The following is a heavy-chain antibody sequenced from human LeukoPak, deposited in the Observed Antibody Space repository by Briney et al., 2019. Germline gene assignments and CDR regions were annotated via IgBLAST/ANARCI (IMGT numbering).Heavy chain of an antibody. CDR2: ISGSSGST. D-gene: IGHD3-9*01. CDR1: GFTFSSYA. V-gene: IGHV3-23*01. J-gene: IGHJ6*02. Sequence: GGSLRLSCAASGFTFSSYAMSWVRQAPGKGLEWVSAISGSSGSTYYADSVKGRFTISRDNSKNTLYLQMNSLRAEDTAVYYCAKYSRYFDSLYYYYGMDVWGQGTTVTVSS. CDR3: AKYSRYFDSLYYYYGMDV.